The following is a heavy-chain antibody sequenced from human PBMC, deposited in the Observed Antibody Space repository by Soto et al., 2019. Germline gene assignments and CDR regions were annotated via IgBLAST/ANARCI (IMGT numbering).Heavy chain of an antibody. D-gene: IGHD5-12*01. J-gene: IGHJ4*02. CDR3: AGGDGYNSADFDY. V-gene: IGHV1-3*01. CDR1: GYTFTSYA. CDR2: INAVNGNT. Sequence: QVQLVQSGAEVKKPGASVKVSCKASGYTFTSYAMHWVRQAPGQRLEWMGWINAVNGNTKYSQKFQGRVTITRDTSASTAYMELSSLRSEDTAVYYCAGGDGYNSADFDYWGQGTLVTVSS.